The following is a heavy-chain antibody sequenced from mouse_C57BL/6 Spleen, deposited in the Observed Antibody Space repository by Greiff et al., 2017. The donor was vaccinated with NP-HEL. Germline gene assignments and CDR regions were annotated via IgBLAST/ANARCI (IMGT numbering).Heavy chain of an antibody. Sequence: QVQLQQPGAELVKPGASVKMSCKASGYTFTSYWITWVKQRPGQGLEWIGDISPGSGSTNYNEKFKSKATLTVDTSSSTAYMQLSSLTSEDSAVYYCARLFYDYDPYYYAMDYWGQGTSVTVSS. J-gene: IGHJ4*01. CDR3: ARLFYDYDPYYYAMDY. V-gene: IGHV1-55*01. CDR1: GYTFTSYW. CDR2: ISPGSGST. D-gene: IGHD2-4*01.